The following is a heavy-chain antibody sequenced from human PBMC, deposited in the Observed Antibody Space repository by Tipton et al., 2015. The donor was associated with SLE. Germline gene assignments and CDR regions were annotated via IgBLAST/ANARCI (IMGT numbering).Heavy chain of an antibody. Sequence: QSGAEVKKPGESLKISCKGSGYSFTSYWIGWVRQMPGKGLEWMGIIYPGDSDTRYSPSFQGQVTISADKSISTAYLQWSSLKASDTAMYYCARQPIGVSVNYYYGMDVWGQGTTVTVSS. CDR1: GYSFTSYW. CDR2: IYPGDSDT. J-gene: IGHJ6*02. V-gene: IGHV5-51*01. D-gene: IGHD3-22*01. CDR3: ARQPIGVSVNYYYGMDV.